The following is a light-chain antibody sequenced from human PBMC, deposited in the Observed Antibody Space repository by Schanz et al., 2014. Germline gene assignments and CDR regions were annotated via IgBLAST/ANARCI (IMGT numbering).Light chain of an antibody. Sequence: DIVLTQSPGTLSSSPGERATLSCRASQSVSSPYFAWYQQKPGQPPRLLNYGDPPRATGFPPTFSGSGSGTEFTLTISSLQSEDFAVYYCQQRSNWPPMYTFGHGTKLEIK. CDR2: GDP. CDR1: QSVSSPY. J-gene: IGKJ2*01. V-gene: IGKV3-15*01. CDR3: QQRSNWPPMYT.